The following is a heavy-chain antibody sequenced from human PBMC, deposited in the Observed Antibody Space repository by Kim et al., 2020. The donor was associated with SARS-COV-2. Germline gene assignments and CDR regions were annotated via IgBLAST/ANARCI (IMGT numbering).Heavy chain of an antibody. CDR2: VYYSGST. J-gene: IGHJ4*02. V-gene: IGHV4-39*01. D-gene: IGHD3-3*01. CDR3: ARQSEGLGFLGPIDY. CDR1: GGSISSSSYY. Sequence: SETLSLTCTVSGGSISSSSYYWGWIRQPPGKGLEWIGSVYYSGSTYYNPSLKSRVTISVDTSKNQFSLKLSSVTAADTAVYYCARQSEGLGFLGPIDYWGQGTLVTVSS.